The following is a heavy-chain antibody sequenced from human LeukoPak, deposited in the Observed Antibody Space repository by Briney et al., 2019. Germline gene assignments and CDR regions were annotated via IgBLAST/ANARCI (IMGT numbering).Heavy chain of an antibody. V-gene: IGHV4-39*01. CDR2: IYYSGST. CDR3: ARPSGGRDAFDI. Sequence: SETLSLTCTVSGGSISSSSYYWGWIRQPPGKGLEWIGSIYYSGSTYYNPSLKSRVTISVDTSKNQFPLKLSSVTAADTAVYYCARPSGGRDAFDIWGQGTMVTVSS. CDR1: GGSISSSSYY. D-gene: IGHD4-23*01. J-gene: IGHJ3*02.